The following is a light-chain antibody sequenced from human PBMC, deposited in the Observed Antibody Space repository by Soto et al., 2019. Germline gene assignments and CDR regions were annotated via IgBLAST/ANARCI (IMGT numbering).Light chain of an antibody. V-gene: IGKV3-11*01. CDR3: QQRSNWPWT. J-gene: IGKJ1*01. CDR1: QSVSSY. Sequence: ESVLTQSPATLSLSPGERATLSCRASQSVSSYLAWYQQKPGQAPRLLIYDASNRATGIPARFSGSGSGTDFTLTISSLEPEDFAVYYCQQRSNWPWTSGQGTKVEIK. CDR2: DAS.